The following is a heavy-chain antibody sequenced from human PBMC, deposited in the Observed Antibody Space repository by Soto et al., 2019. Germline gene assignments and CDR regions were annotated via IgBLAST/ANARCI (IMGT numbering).Heavy chain of an antibody. D-gene: IGHD2-15*01. V-gene: IGHV4-31*03. CDR3: ARGGASSKWFAP. CDR1: GGSITSGGSF. CDR2: IGYSGTT. Sequence: SETLSLTCTVSGGSITSGGSFWSWIRQHPGKGPEWIAFIGYSGTTSYNPSLASRVTISADTYKSQFSLNLRSVTAADTAVYYCARGGASSKWFAPWGQGTLVTVSS. J-gene: IGHJ5*02.